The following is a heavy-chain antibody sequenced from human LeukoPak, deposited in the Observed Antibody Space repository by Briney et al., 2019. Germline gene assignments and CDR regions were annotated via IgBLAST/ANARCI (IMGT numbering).Heavy chain of an antibody. CDR1: GYTFSNYG. J-gene: IGHJ6*03. CDR2: ISAYNGNT. D-gene: IGHD3-10*01. CDR3: ARHHQYPITYYIDV. V-gene: IGHV1-18*01. Sequence: GASVKVSCKASGYTFSNYGISWVRQAPGQGLEWMGWISAYNGNTNYAQKLQGRITMTTDTSTSTAYMELRSLRSDDTAVYYCARHHQYPITYYIDVGGKGTTVTVSS.